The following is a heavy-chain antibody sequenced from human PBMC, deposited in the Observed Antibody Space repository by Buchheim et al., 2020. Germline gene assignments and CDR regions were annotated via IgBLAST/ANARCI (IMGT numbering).Heavy chain of an antibody. CDR1: GGSISSSSYY. Sequence: QVQLQESGPGLVKPSETLSLTCTVSGGSISSSSYYWGWIRQPPGKGLEWIGSIYYSGSTYYNPSLKSRVTISVDTSKNQFSLKLSSVTAADTAVYYCARHVSRGTVVTPIGYWGQGTL. J-gene: IGHJ4*02. CDR3: ARHVSRGTVVTPIGY. V-gene: IGHV4-39*01. D-gene: IGHD4-23*01. CDR2: IYYSGST.